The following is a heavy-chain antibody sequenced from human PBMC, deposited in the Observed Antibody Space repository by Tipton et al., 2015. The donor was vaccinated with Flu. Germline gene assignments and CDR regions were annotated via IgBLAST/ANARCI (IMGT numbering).Heavy chain of an antibody. CDR2: INPNSGGT. CDR3: AREKSADYYDSSGYYVSPHYYFDY. Sequence: QLVQSGAEVKKPGASVKVSCKASGYTFTGYYMHWVRQAPGQGLEWMGRINPNSGGTNYAQKFQGRVTMTRDTSISTAYMELSRLRSDDTAVYYCAREKSADYYDSSGYYVSPHYYFDYWGQGTLVTVSS. V-gene: IGHV1-2*06. J-gene: IGHJ4*02. D-gene: IGHD3-22*01. CDR1: GYTFTGYY.